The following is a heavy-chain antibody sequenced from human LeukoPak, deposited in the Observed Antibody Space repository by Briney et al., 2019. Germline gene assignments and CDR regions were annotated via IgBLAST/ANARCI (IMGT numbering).Heavy chain of an antibody. V-gene: IGHV3-30-3*01. J-gene: IGHJ3*02. CDR3: ALEMRYCSGGSCYSFPGAFDI. CDR2: ISYDGSNK. CDR1: GFTFSSYA. D-gene: IGHD2-15*01. Sequence: PGGSLRLSCAASGFTFSSYAMHWVRQAPGKGLEWVAVISYDGSNKYYADSVKGRFTISRDNSKNTLYLQMNSLRAEDTAVYYCALEMRYCSGGSCYSFPGAFDIWGQGTMVTVSS.